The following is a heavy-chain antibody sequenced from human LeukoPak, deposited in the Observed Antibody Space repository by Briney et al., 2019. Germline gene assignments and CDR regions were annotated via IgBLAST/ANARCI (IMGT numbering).Heavy chain of an antibody. Sequence: GESLKISCKGSGYSFTSYWIGWVRQMPGKGLEWMGIIYPGDSDTRYSPSFQGQVTISADKSISTAYLQWSSLKASDTAMYYCARQYSSGWYRDWFDPWGQGTLVTVSS. CDR3: ARQYSSGWYRDWFDP. CDR1: GYSFTSYW. CDR2: IYPGDSDT. D-gene: IGHD6-19*01. V-gene: IGHV5-51*01. J-gene: IGHJ5*02.